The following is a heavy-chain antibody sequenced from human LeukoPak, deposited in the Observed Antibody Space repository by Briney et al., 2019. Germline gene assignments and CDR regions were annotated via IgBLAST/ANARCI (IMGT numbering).Heavy chain of an antibody. CDR1: GFTFSSYA. CDR3: ATARNFRFEY. D-gene: IGHD1-7*01. J-gene: IGHJ4*02. CDR2: ISYDGSNK. Sequence: PGRSLRLSCAASGFTFSSYAMHWVRQAPGKGLEWVAVISYDGSNKYYADSVKGRFTISRDNSKNTLFLQMNSLRTEDTALYFCATARNFRFEYWGQGSLVIVSA. V-gene: IGHV3-30-3*01.